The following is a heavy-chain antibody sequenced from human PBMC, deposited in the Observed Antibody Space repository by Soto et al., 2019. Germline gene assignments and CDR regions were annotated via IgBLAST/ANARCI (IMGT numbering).Heavy chain of an antibody. V-gene: IGHV1-46*01. J-gene: IGHJ4*02. Sequence: ASVKVSCKTSGYTFTDYFIHWVRQAPGQGLEWMGIISLYHHSTSYAQKFQGRLTVTNDTSTTTVYMELSSLASEDTAVYWCARELYSCGGDCPYYMDYWGQGTLVTVSS. CDR1: GYTFTDYF. CDR2: ISLYHHST. D-gene: IGHD2-21*02. CDR3: ARELYSCGGDCPYYMDY.